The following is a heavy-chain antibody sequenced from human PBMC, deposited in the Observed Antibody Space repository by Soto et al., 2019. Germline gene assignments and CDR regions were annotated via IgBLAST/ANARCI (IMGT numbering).Heavy chain of an antibody. CDR1: GGSISSADHY. D-gene: IGHD2-15*01. Sequence: SSETLSLTCTVSGGSISSADHYWSWIRQAPGKGLELIGYVYYRGSIYYKPSLESRVTISIDTSKNQFSLKLTSVTAADTAMYFCARALLTPNWFDSWGQGTQVTVSS. CDR2: VYYRGSI. CDR3: ARALLTPNWFDS. V-gene: IGHV4-30-4*01. J-gene: IGHJ5*01.